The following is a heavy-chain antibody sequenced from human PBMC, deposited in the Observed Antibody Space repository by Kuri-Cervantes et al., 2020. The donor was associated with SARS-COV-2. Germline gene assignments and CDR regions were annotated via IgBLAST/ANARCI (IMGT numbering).Heavy chain of an antibody. V-gene: IGHV3-53*01. J-gene: IGHJ4*02. D-gene: IGHD6-13*01. CDR3: AIAAAEFFDY. CDR2: IYSVART. CDR1: GFTVSSNY. Sequence: GGSLRLSCAASGFTVSSNYMSWVRQAPGRGLEWVSVIYSVARTYYADSVTGRFTISRDNSKNTLYLQMNSLRAEYTAGYYCAIAAAEFFDYWGQGTLVTVSS.